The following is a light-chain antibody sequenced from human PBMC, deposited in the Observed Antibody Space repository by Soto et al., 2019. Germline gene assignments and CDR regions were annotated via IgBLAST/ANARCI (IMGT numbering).Light chain of an antibody. V-gene: IGKV1-39*01. CDR2: TSG. CDR1: QRITTY. CDR3: QQTYSTPYT. J-gene: IGKJ2*01. Sequence: IQMTQSPSSLSASVGDRVTITCRASQRITTYLNWYQQKPGEAPKLLLSTSGTLQRGVPSRFSGSGSGTDFTLTITALRPEDFATYFCQQTYSTPYTFGQGTKLEIK.